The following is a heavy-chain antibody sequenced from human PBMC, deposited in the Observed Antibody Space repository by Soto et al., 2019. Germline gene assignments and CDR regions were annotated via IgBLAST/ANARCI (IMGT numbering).Heavy chain of an antibody. J-gene: IGHJ6*02. D-gene: IGHD6-13*01. CDR1: GYNFDTYW. Sequence: PGESLKISCKGSGYNFDTYWINWVRQTPGKGLEWMGRIDPIDSTTKYSPSLEGHITISVDTSISTTYLQWSSLKASDTAIYYCARRIAAASGYYYYAFDVWGQGTAVTVSS. V-gene: IGHV5-10-1*01. CDR2: IDPIDSTT. CDR3: ARRIAAASGYYYYAFDV.